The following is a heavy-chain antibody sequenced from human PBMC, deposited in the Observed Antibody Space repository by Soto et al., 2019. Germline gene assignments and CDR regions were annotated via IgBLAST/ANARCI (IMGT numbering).Heavy chain of an antibody. CDR1: GGSISSSSYY. V-gene: IGHV4-39*01. CDR2: IYYSGST. D-gene: IGHD1-1*01. J-gene: IGHJ4*02. CDR3: GRLTLGYNWNDGLIGFDD. Sequence: SETLSLTCTVSGGSISSSSYYWGWIRQPPEKGQEWIGSIYYSGSTYYNPSLKSQVTISVDTSKIQFSRKLSSVSAADSAVFFFGRLTLGYNWNDGLIGFDDWGQGTLVTVSA.